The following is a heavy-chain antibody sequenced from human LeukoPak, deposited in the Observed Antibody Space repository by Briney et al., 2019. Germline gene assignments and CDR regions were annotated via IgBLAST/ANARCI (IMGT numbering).Heavy chain of an antibody. V-gene: IGHV3-7*04. Sequence: GGSLRLSCAASGFTFNVYSMNWVRQAPGKGLEWVANMKQDGREKYYVDSVKGRFTISRDNAKNSLYLQMNSLRAEDTAVYYCAGGLAPRWGWGQGTLVTVSS. D-gene: IGHD4-23*01. J-gene: IGHJ4*02. CDR2: MKQDGREK. CDR1: GFTFNVYS. CDR3: AGGLAPRWG.